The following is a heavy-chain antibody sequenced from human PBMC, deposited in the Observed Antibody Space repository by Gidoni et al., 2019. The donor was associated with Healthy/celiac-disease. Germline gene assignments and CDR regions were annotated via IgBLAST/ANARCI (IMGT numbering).Heavy chain of an antibody. CDR2: FDPEDGET. D-gene: IGHD3-9*01. V-gene: IGHV1-24*01. J-gene: IGHJ4*02. Sequence: QVQLVQSGAEVKKPGASVKVSCQVSGYTLPELSMHWVRQAPGKGLEWMGGFDPEDGETIYAQKFQGRVNRTEDTSTDTAYMELSSLRSEDTAVYYCATRYDILTGYYRRDYYVDYWGQGTLVTVSS. CDR1: GYTLPELS. CDR3: ATRYDILTGYYRRDYYVDY.